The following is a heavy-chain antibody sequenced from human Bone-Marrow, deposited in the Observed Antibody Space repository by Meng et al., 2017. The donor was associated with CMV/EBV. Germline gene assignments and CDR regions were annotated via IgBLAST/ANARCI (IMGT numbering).Heavy chain of an antibody. D-gene: IGHD3-3*01. CDR2: MNPNSGNT. Sequence: ASVKVSCKASGYTFTSYDINWVRQATGQGLEWMGWMNPNSGNTGYAQKFQGRVTMTRNTSISTAYMELSSLRSEDTAVYYCARSWRVSHHFDYWGQGTLVTVSS. J-gene: IGHJ4*02. CDR1: GYTFTSYD. V-gene: IGHV1-8*01. CDR3: ARSWRVSHHFDY.